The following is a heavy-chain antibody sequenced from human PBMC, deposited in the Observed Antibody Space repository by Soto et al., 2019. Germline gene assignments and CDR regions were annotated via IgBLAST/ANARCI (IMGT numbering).Heavy chain of an antibody. CDR2: IYHNGRT. D-gene: IGHD4-17*01. CDR1: GASITSDNW. CDR3: AAHAGKTYGPLDY. J-gene: IGHJ4*02. Sequence: QVQLQESGPGLLKPSGTLSLTCLVSGASITSDNWWTWVRQSPEKGLEWIAEIYHNGRTNYNPSLKSRVSVSVDVSKNQFSLKVTSVTAAETAVYFCAAHAGKTYGPLDYWGPGKLVTVSS. V-gene: IGHV4-4*02.